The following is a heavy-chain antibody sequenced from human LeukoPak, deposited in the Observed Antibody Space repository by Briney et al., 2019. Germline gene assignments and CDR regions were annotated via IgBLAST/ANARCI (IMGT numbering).Heavy chain of an antibody. Sequence: GGSLRLSCAASGFTFSSYAMSWVRQAPGKGLEWVSAISGSGGSTYYADSVKGRFTISRDNSKNTLYLQMNSLRAEDTAVYYCSNFGGYYDSSHGDFYYWGQGTLVTVSP. V-gene: IGHV3-23*01. CDR3: SNFGGYYDSSHGDFYY. J-gene: IGHJ4*02. D-gene: IGHD3-22*01. CDR2: ISGSGGST. CDR1: GFTFSSYA.